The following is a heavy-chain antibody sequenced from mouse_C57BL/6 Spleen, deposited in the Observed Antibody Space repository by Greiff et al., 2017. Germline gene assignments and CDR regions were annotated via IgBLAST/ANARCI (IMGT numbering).Heavy chain of an antibody. D-gene: IGHD1-1*01. CDR1: GYTFTDYY. Sequence: EVQLQQSGPELVKPGASVKISCKASGYTFTDYYMNWVKQSHGKSLEWIGDINPNNGGTSYNQKFKGKATLTVDKSSSTAYMELRSLTSEDSAVYYCARGVVYYGSRYYAMDYWGQGTSVTVSS. J-gene: IGHJ4*01. V-gene: IGHV1-26*01. CDR3: ARGVVYYGSRYYAMDY. CDR2: INPNNGGT.